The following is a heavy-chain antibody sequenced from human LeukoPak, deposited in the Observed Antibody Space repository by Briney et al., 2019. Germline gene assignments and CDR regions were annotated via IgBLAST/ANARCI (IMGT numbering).Heavy chain of an antibody. CDR1: GFTVSSKY. Sequence: GGSLRLSCAASGFTVSSKYMSWVRQAPGKGLEWVSVLYSGGSTYYADSVKGRFTISRDNSKNTLYLQMNSLRAEDTAVYCCATEWLSSDYWGQGTLVTVSS. V-gene: IGHV3-53*01. CDR2: LYSGGST. D-gene: IGHD5-12*01. CDR3: ATEWLSSDY. J-gene: IGHJ4*02.